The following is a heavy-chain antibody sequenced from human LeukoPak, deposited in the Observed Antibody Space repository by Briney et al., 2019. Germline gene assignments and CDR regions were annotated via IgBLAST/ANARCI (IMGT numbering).Heavy chain of an antibody. Sequence: SQTLSLTCTVSGGSISSGSYYWSWIRQPAGKGLGWIGRINTSGTTNYNPSLKSRVTISVDTSKNQFSLKLSSVTAADTAVYYCARHLWSSFNYWGQGTLVTVSS. CDR3: ARHLWSSFNY. J-gene: IGHJ4*02. CDR2: INTSGTT. D-gene: IGHD3-3*02. CDR1: GGSISSGSYY. V-gene: IGHV4-61*02.